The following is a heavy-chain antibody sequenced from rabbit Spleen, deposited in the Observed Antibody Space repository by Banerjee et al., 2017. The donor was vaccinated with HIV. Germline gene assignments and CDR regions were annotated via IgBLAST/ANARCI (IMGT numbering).Heavy chain of an antibody. J-gene: IGHJ4*01. CDR3: ARDGGGGGSGDIFGL. CDR1: GFDFSSSYY. CDR2: IYTSSGGT. D-gene: IGHD1-1*01. Sequence: QSLEESGGGLVKPGGTLTLTCKASGFDFSSSYYMSWVRQAPGKGLEWIAYIYTSSGGTWYASWVNGRFTISKASSTTVTLQMTSLTAADTATYFCARDGGGGGSGDIFGLWGPGPLVTVS. V-gene: IGHV1S40*01.